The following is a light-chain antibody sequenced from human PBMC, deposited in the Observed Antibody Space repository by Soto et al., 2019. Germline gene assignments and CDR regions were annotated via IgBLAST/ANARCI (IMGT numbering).Light chain of an antibody. J-gene: IGKJ1*01. CDR1: QSVSSSY. V-gene: IGKV3-20*01. CDR3: QQCGSSPPWT. Sequence: PGERATLSCRASQSVSSSYLAWYQQKPGQAPRLLIYGASSRATGIPDRFSGSGSGTDFTLTISRLEPEDFAVYYCQQCGSSPPWTFGQGTKVEIK. CDR2: GAS.